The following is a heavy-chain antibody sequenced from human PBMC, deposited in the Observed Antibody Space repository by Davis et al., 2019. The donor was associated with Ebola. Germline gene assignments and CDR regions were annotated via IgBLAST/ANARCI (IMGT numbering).Heavy chain of an antibody. Sequence: GGSLRLSCAASGFTFSSYAMHWVRQAPGKGLEWVAVISYDGSNKYYADSVKGRFTISRDNPKNSLYLQMNNLRAEDTAVYYCARGALRFLEWLLFYFDYWGQGTLVTVSS. CDR2: ISYDGSNK. D-gene: IGHD3-3*01. CDR1: GFTFSSYA. CDR3: ARGALRFLEWLLFYFDY. V-gene: IGHV3-30*04. J-gene: IGHJ4*02.